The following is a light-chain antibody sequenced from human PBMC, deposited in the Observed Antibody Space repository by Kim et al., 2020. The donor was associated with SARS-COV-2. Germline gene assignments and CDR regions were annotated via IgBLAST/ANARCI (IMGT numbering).Light chain of an antibody. CDR1: SGGIASNH. V-gene: IGLV6-57*03. CDR2: EDS. Sequence: GRTVTFPCTRSSGGIASNHVQWYQQRPGSAPTTVIYEDSLRAPGVPDRFSGSIDSSSNSASLTISGLKTEDEADYYCQSYDSRFWVFGGGTQLTVL. CDR3: QSYDSRFWV. J-gene: IGLJ3*02.